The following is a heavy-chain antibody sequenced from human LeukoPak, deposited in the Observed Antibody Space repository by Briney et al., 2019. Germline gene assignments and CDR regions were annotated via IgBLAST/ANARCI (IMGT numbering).Heavy chain of an antibody. CDR1: GGSITSHY. CDR2: MYHSGCS. D-gene: IGHD1-26*01. CDR3: ARVGSGSALDY. Sequence: SETLSLTCTVSGGSITSHYWSWVRQPPGKGLEWIGYMYHSGCSTYNPSLKSRVTMSIDTSKKQFSLKLSSVTAVDTAVYYCARVGSGSALDYWGQGILVTVSS. V-gene: IGHV4-59*11. J-gene: IGHJ4*02.